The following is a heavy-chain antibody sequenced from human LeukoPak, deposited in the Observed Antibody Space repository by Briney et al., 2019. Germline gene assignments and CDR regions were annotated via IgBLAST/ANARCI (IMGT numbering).Heavy chain of an antibody. CDR3: ARVTSGYDFDY. V-gene: IGHV4-34*01. CDR2: IYHSGST. J-gene: IGHJ4*02. CDR1: GGSFSGYY. D-gene: IGHD5-12*01. Sequence: SETLSLTCAVYGGSFSGYYWSWIRQPPGKGLEWIGSIYHSGSTYYNPSLKSRVTISVDTSKNQFSLKLSSVTAADTAVYYCARVTSGYDFDYWGQGTLVTVSS.